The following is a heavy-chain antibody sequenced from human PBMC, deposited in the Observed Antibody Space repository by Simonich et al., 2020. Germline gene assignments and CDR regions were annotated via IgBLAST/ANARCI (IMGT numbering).Heavy chain of an antibody. CDR1: GGSFSGYY. Sequence: QVQLQQWGAGLLKPSETLSLTCAVYGGSFSGYYWSWIRQPPGKGLEWIGEINHSGSTNYNPSLKSRVTISVDTSKNQFSLKRSSVTAADTAVYYCARHRLVDGTTGTTGVDYYYGMDVWGQGTTVTVSS. D-gene: IGHD1-1*01. CDR2: INHSGST. J-gene: IGHJ6*02. V-gene: IGHV4-34*01. CDR3: ARHRLVDGTTGTTGVDYYYGMDV.